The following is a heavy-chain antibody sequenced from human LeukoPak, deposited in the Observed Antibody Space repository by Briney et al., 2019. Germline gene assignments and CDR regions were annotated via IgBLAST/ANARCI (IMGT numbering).Heavy chain of an antibody. V-gene: IGHV3-30-3*01. CDR1: GFTFRNSP. J-gene: IGHJ4*02. D-gene: IGHD3/OR15-3a*01. Sequence: PGRSLRLSCAGSGFTFRNSPMHWVRQGPGKGLGWLAVISNDGTKKYYADSVKGRFTISRDDSKNTVYLEMNSLRAEDTAVYYCARVLGWVARGGFESWGQGTLVTVSS. CDR3: ARVLGWVARGGFES. CDR2: ISNDGTKK.